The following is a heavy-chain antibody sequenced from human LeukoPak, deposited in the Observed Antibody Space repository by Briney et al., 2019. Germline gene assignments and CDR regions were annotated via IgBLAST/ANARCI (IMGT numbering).Heavy chain of an antibody. CDR2: ISSNGGST. CDR1: GFPFSSYG. D-gene: IGHD2/OR15-2a*01. V-gene: IGHV3-64*01. CDR3: ARGLFGTTDY. J-gene: IGHJ4*02. Sequence: GGSLRLSCAASGFPFSSYGMHWVRQVPGKGLEYVSSISSNGGSTYYANSVKGRFTISRDNSKNTLYLQMGSLRAEDMAVYYCARGLFGTTDYWGQGTLVTVSS.